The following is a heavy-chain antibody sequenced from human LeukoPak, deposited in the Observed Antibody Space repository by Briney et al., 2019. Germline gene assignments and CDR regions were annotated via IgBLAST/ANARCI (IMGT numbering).Heavy chain of an antibody. D-gene: IGHD3-22*01. CDR2: INPNSGGT. J-gene: IGHJ4*02. Sequence: GASVKVSCKASGYTFTGYYMHWVRQAPGQGLEWMGWINPNSGGTNYAQKFQGRVTMTRDTSISTAYMELSRLRSDDTAVYYCARDVTYYYDSSGYPVLGYWGQGTLVTVSS. CDR3: ARDVTYYYDSSGYPVLGY. CDR1: GYTFTGYY. V-gene: IGHV1-2*02.